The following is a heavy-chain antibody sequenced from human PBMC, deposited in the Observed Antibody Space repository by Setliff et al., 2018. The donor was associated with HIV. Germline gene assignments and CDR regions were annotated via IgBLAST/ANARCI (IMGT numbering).Heavy chain of an antibody. J-gene: IGHJ6*03. Sequence: PSETLSLTCTLSGFSISSDGFYWNWIRQHPGTGLEWIGYIYNSGSTYYNPSLKSRVTISVDTSKNQFSLKLSSVTAADTAVYYCNIYYYYYMDVWGKGTTVTVSS. CDR3: NIYYYYYMDV. CDR2: IYNSGST. CDR1: GFSISSDGFY. V-gene: IGHV4-31*09.